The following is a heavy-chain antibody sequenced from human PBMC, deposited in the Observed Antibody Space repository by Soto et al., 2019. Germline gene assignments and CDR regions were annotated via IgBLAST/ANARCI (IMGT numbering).Heavy chain of an antibody. CDR3: VREAYDYDESRGYCPFDS. V-gene: IGHV3-48*03. CDR2: INSRGTII. D-gene: IGHD3-22*01. CDR1: GFSFCTVD. J-gene: IGHJ4*02. Sequence: PGGSLRLFSVAFGFSFCTVDMNWVRQASGRGLEWILYINSRGTIIYYADSVKGRFTISRDNAKNLLYLQMISLRADDTAVYYCVREAYDYDESRGYCPFDSWGQGTPVTVSS.